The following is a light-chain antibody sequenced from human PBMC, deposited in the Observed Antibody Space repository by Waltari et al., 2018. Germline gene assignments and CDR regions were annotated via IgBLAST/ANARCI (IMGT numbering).Light chain of an antibody. V-gene: IGKV1D-16*01. Sequence: DIQMTQSPSSLSASVGDRVTITCRASPGISSWLAWYQQKTGKAPKVLIYKASSLQSGVPSRFSGSGSGTDFTLTISSLQPEDFATYYCQQYNSAPLTFGGGTKVEIK. CDR3: QQYNSAPLT. CDR1: PGISSW. J-gene: IGKJ4*01. CDR2: KAS.